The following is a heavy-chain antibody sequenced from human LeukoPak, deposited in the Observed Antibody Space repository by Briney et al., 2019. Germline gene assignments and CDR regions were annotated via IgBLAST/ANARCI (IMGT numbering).Heavy chain of an antibody. V-gene: IGHV3-7*01. CDR3: ARGGKWIQGLFDY. CDR2: IKQDGSEK. Sequence: GGSLRLSCAASGFTFSSYWMSWVRQAPGRGLEWVANIKQDGSEKYYVDSVKGRFTISRDNAKNSLYLQMNSLRAEDTAVYYCARGGKWIQGLFDYWGQGTLVTVSS. D-gene: IGHD5-18*01. CDR1: GFTFSSYW. J-gene: IGHJ4*02.